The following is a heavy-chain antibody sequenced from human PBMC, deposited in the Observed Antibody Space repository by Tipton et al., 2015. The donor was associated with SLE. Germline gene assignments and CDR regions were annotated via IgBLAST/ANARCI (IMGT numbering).Heavy chain of an antibody. J-gene: IGHJ1*01. V-gene: IGHV3-74*01. CDR2: INSDGSST. D-gene: IGHD6-13*01. Sequence: GSLRLSCAASGFTFRTSGMHWVHQAPGKGLEWVSRINSDGSSTSYADSVKGRFTISRDNAKNSLYLQMNSLRAEDTAFYYCARAPSSSSWWVQHWGHGTLVTVSS. CDR3: ARAPSSSSWWVQH. CDR1: GFTFRTSG.